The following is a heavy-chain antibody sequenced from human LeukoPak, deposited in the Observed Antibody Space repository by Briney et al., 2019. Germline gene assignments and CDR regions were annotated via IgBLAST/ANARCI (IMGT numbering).Heavy chain of an antibody. Sequence: GGSLRLSCAASGFTFSDYWMSWVRQAPGKGLEWVANIKQDGSEKYYVDPVKGRFTISRDNAKNSLYLQMNSLRAEDTAVYYCAGIVGATHAFDIWGQGTMVTVSS. CDR2: IKQDGSEK. J-gene: IGHJ3*02. CDR3: AGIVGATHAFDI. V-gene: IGHV3-7*01. CDR1: GFTFSDYW. D-gene: IGHD1-26*01.